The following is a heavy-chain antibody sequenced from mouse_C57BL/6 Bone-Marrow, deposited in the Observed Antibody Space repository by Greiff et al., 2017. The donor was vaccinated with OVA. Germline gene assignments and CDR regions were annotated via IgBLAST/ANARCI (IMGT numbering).Heavy chain of an antibody. CDR1: GYSFTSYY. Sequence: QVTLKVSGPELVKPGASVKISCKASGYSFTSYYIHWVKQRPGQGLEWIGWIYPGSGNTKYNEKFKGKATLTADTSSSTAYMQLSSLTSEDSAVYYCAGELRLDYWGQGTTLTVSS. J-gene: IGHJ2*01. CDR2: IYPGSGNT. CDR3: AGELRLDY. V-gene: IGHV1-66*01. D-gene: IGHD2-4*01.